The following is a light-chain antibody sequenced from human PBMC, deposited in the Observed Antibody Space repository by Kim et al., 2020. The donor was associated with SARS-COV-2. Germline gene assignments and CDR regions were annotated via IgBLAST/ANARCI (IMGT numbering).Light chain of an antibody. CDR3: QQYYSTPYT. Sequence: RATINCKSSQSVLYSSKNQNCLAWYQQKPGQPPKLLIYWASTREYGVPDRLSGSGSGTDFTLTISSLQAEDVAVYYCQQYYSTPYTFGQGTKLEI. CDR2: WAS. V-gene: IGKV4-1*01. J-gene: IGKJ2*01. CDR1: QSVLYSSKNQNC.